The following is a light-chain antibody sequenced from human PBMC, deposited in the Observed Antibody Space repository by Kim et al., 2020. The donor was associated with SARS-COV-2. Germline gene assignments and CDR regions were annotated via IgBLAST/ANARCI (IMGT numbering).Light chain of an antibody. CDR3: QQCHSYPLT. Sequence: ASVGDRATITCRASQDIRNYLAWFQQIPGKAPKSLIYAASNLQSGVPSRFSASGSGTDFTLTISSLQPEDFATYYCQQCHSYPLTFGGGTKVEIK. CDR2: AAS. J-gene: IGKJ4*01. CDR1: QDIRNY. V-gene: IGKV1-16*01.